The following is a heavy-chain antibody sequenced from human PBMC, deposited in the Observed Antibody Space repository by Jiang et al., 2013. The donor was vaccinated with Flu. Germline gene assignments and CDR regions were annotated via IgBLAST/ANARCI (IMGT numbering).Heavy chain of an antibody. CDR1: GGSISSSIYY. Sequence: GSGLVKPSETLSLTCIVSGGSISSSIYYWGWIRQPPGKGLEWIGSMYYSGSTYYNPSLKSRVTISIDTSKNQFSLKLNSVTAADTAVYYCGRLSGGYSGGAVDYWGQGTLVTVSS. J-gene: IGHJ4*02. CDR3: GRLSGGYSGGAVDY. D-gene: IGHD2-15*01. CDR2: MYYSGST. V-gene: IGHV4-39*01.